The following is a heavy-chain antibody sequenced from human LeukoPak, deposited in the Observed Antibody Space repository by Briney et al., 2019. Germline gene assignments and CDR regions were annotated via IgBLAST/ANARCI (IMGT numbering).Heavy chain of an antibody. Sequence: PSETLSLTCTVSGGSFSDYYMSWIRQAPGKGLEWVSYISSSGSTIYYADSVKGRFTISRDNAKNSLYLQMNSLRAEDTAVYYCARDRRWLPPSWYFDLWGRGTLVTVSS. CDR3: ARDRRWLPPSWYFDL. J-gene: IGHJ2*01. CDR2: ISSSGSTI. V-gene: IGHV3-11*01. CDR1: GGSFSDYY. D-gene: IGHD6-19*01.